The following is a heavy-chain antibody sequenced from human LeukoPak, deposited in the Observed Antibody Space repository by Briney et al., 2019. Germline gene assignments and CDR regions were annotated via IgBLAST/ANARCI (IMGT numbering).Heavy chain of an antibody. Sequence: GGSRRLSCAASGFTFSSNWMHWVRQAPGKGLVWVSRINSDGSSTSYADSVKGRFTISRDNAKNTLYLQMNSLRAEDTAVYYCARFVVVVAADDAFDIWGQGTMVTVSS. CDR1: GFTFSSNW. V-gene: IGHV3-74*01. CDR3: ARFVVVVAADDAFDI. CDR2: INSDGSST. D-gene: IGHD2-15*01. J-gene: IGHJ3*02.